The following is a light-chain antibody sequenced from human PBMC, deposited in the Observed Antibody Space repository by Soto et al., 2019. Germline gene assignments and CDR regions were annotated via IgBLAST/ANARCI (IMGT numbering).Light chain of an antibody. V-gene: IGKV3-15*01. CDR1: QSVSSN. J-gene: IGKJ4*01. CDR3: QQYSKWPLT. CDR2: GAS. Sequence: EIVMTQSPATLSVSPGERATLSCRASQSVSSNLAWYQQKPGQAPRLLMYGASTGATGIPARFSGSGSGTEFILNISSLQSEDFAVYYCQQYSKWPLTFGGGTKVEIK.